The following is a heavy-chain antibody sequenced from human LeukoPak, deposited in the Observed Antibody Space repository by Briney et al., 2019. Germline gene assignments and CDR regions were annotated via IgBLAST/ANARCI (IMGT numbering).Heavy chain of an antibody. CDR2: IYPGDSDT. CDR1: GYSFTSYW. D-gene: IGHD3-10*01. V-gene: IGHV5-51*01. J-gene: IGHJ3*02. Sequence: GESLKISCKGSGYSFTSYWIGWVRQMPGKGLEWMGIIYPGDSDTRYSPSFQGQVTISADKSISTAYLQWSSLKASDTAMYYCARQTAYGSGSYHAFDIWGQGTMVTVSS. CDR3: ARQTAYGSGSYHAFDI.